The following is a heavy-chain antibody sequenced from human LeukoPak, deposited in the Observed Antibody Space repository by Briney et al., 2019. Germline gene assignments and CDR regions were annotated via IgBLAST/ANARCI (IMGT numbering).Heavy chain of an antibody. V-gene: IGHV1-2*02. D-gene: IGHD3-9*01. CDR2: INPNTGGT. CDR1: GYTFSGYY. J-gene: IGHJ4*02. CDR3: ARVVDILTGYDTALDY. Sequence: ASVKVSCKASGYTFSGYYRHWVRQAPGQGLEWMGWINPNTGGTYFAQNFQGRVTMTTVTSISTAYMELSRLRSDDTAVYYCARVVDILTGYDTALDYWGQGTLVTVSS.